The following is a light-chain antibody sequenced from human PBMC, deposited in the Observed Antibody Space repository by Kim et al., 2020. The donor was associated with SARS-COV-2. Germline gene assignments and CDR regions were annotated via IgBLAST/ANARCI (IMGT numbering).Light chain of an antibody. CDR3: QQDNNRPYT. Sequence: EIVMTQSPATLSVSPGERATLSCRASQSVSSNLAWYQQKPGQAPRLLIYGASTRATGIPARFSGSGSGTEFTLTISSLQSEDFAVYYCQQDNNRPYTFGQGTKLEI. V-gene: IGKV3-15*01. CDR2: GAS. J-gene: IGKJ2*01. CDR1: QSVSSN.